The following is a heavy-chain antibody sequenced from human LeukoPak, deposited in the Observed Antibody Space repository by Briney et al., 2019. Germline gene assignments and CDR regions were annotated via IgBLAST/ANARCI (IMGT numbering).Heavy chain of an antibody. CDR3: ARETSSSSGLDY. CDR1: GFTFSSYG. CDR2: IWYDGSNK. J-gene: IGHJ4*02. V-gene: IGHV3-33*01. D-gene: IGHD6-6*01. Sequence: GGSLRLSCAAPGFTFSSYGMHWVRQAPGKGLEWVAVIWYDGSNKYYADSVKGRFTISRDNSKNTLYLQMNSLRAEDTAVYYCARETSSSSGLDYWGQGTLVTVS.